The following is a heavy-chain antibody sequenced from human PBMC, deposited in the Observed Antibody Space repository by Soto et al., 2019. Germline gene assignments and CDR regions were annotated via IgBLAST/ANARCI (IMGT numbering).Heavy chain of an antibody. D-gene: IGHD3-3*01. CDR1: GYTFTSYG. CDR3: ARTLNEWLLGLD. CDR2: ISAYNGNT. J-gene: IGHJ4*02. Sequence: ASVKVSCKASGYTFTSYGISWVRKAPGQGLEWMGWISAYNGNTNYAQRFQGRVTMTTDTSTSTAYMELRSLRSDDTAVYYCARTLNEWLLGLDWGQGTLVTV. V-gene: IGHV1-18*01.